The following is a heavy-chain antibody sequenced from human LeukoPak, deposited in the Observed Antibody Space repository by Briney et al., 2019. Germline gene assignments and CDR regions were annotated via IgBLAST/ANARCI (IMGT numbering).Heavy chain of an antibody. CDR3: ARGYYDNSGYSNPFDY. CDR2: VHHSGST. V-gene: IGHV4-59*11. J-gene: IGHJ4*02. D-gene: IGHD3-22*01. Sequence: SETLSLTCTVSGGSISSLYWSWLRQPPGKGLEWIGYVHHSGSTNYNPSLKSRVTIPIDTSKNQFSLKLSPVTAADTAVYYCARGYYDNSGYSNPFDYWGQGTLVTVSS. CDR1: GGSISSLY.